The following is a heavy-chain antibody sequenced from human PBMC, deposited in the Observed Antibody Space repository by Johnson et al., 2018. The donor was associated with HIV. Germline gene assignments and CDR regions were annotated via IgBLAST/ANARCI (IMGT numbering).Heavy chain of an antibody. D-gene: IGHD2/OR15-2a*01. CDR2: IGISGNT. Sequence: VQLVESGGGLVQPGGSLRLSCAASEFTFSAHDMHWVRQTAGKGLEWVSGIGISGNTNYPGSVKGRFTISRDNSNNTVYLQMKSVTAEDTAVYYCARDPFPRFFAFDMWGQGTMVTVSS. J-gene: IGHJ3*02. CDR1: EFTFSAHD. V-gene: IGHV3-13*01. CDR3: ARDPFPRFFAFDM.